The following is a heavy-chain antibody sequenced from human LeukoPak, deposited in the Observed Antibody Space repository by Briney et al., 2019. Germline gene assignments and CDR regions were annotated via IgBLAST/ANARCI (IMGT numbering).Heavy chain of an antibody. CDR2: ISGSGGST. CDR1: GFTFSSYA. Sequence: GGSLRLSCAASGFTFSSYAMSWVRLAPGTGLEWVSAISGSGGSTYYADSVKGRFTISRDNSKNTLYLQMNSLRAEDTAVYYCAMARGYYYYYYMDVWGKGTTVTISS. CDR3: AMARGYYYYYYMDV. V-gene: IGHV3-23*01. J-gene: IGHJ6*03.